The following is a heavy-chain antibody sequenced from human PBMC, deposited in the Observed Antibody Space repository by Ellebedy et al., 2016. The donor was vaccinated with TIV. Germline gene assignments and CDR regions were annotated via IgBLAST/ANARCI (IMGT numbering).Heavy chain of an antibody. Sequence: GESLKISCEASGFTFSSYAMSWVRQAPGKGLEWVSATSGSGGSTYYADSVKGRFTISRDNSKNTLYLQMNSLRAEDTAVYYCAKLRGATGSWYFDLWGRGTLVPVSS. J-gene: IGHJ2*01. CDR2: TSGSGGST. D-gene: IGHD1-26*01. CDR3: AKLRGATGSWYFDL. CDR1: GFTFSSYA. V-gene: IGHV3-23*01.